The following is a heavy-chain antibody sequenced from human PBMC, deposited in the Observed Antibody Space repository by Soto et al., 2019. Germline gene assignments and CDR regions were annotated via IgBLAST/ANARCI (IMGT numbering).Heavy chain of an antibody. J-gene: IGHJ4*02. CDR2: IYSGGNT. Sequence: GGSLRLSCAASGFTVSSNYMSWVRQAPGKGLDWVSVIYSGGNTYYADSVKGRFTISRDNSKNTLYLQMNSLRAEDTAVYYCARGSRDFGDYSLGYWGQGTLVTVSS. CDR3: ARGSRDFGDYSLGY. CDR1: GFTVSSNY. D-gene: IGHD4-17*01. V-gene: IGHV3-66*01.